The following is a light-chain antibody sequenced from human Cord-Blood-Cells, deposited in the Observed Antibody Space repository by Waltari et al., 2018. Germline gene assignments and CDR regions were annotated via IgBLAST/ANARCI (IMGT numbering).Light chain of an antibody. Sequence: SVLTHPPSAPGTPGQRVTISCSGNSPNTGSHTRSAYHQLPGPAPKLLIYSNNQRPSGVPDRFSGSKSGTSAYLAIRGIQSEDEADYYCAAWDDSLNGWVFGGGTKLTVL. J-gene: IGLJ3*02. CDR2: SNN. CDR1: SPNTGSHT. V-gene: IGLV1-44*01. CDR3: AAWDDSLNGWV.